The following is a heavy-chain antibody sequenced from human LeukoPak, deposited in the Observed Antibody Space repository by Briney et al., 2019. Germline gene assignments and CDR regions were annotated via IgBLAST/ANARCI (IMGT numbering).Heavy chain of an antibody. CDR3: AKGGAVVLTGFDS. CDR2: ITSSGADS. D-gene: IGHD3-22*01. J-gene: IGHJ4*02. CDR1: GFTFDDYA. V-gene: IGHV3-23*01. Sequence: PGGSLRLSCAASGFTFDDYAMNWVRKAPGKGLEWVAVITSSGADSYYSDSVRGRFTISRDNSKNTLYLQMNSLRAEDTAAYYCAKGGAVVLTGFDSWGQGTLVSVSS.